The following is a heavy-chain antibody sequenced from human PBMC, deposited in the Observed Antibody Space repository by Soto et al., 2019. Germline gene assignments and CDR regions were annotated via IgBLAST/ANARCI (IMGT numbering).Heavy chain of an antibody. CDR3: AKCLLYGSGSYNYGMDV. CDR1: GFTFSSYG. V-gene: IGHV3-30*18. CDR2: ISHDGSNK. Sequence: QVQLVESGGGVVQPGRSLRLSCAASGFTFSSYGMHWVRQAPGKGLEWVAAISHDGSNKYYADSVKGRFTISRDNSKNTLYLQMNSLRAEDTAVYYCAKCLLYGSGSYNYGMDVWGQGTTVTVSS. J-gene: IGHJ6*02. D-gene: IGHD3-10*01.